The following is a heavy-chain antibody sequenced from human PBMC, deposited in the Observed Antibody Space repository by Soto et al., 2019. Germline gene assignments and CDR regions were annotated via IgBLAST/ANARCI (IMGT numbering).Heavy chain of an antibody. CDR1: GGSISSFY. D-gene: IGHD3-9*01. CDR3: ARDPLVLRYFDWSQGGNWFDP. Sequence: KPSETLSLTCTVSGGSISSFYWSWIRQPAGKGLEWIGRIYSGGRNNYNPSLKSRVTMSVDTSKNQFSLRSLRSDDTAVYYCARDPLVLRYFDWSQGGNWFDPWGQGTLVTVSS. J-gene: IGHJ5*02. CDR2: IYSGGRN. V-gene: IGHV4-4*07.